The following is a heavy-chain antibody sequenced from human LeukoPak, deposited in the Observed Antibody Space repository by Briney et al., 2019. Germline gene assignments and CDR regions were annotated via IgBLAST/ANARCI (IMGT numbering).Heavy chain of an antibody. D-gene: IGHD3-10*01. CDR3: ARGAYYYGSGNLYFDY. V-gene: IGHV4-4*07. Sequence: PSETLSLTCTVSGVSISSYFWSYIRQPAGKELEWIGRIHTTGSTNYNPSLKSRVTVSEDTSKNQFSLKLTSVTAADTAVYYCARGAYYYGSGNLYFDYWGQGTLVTVSS. CDR2: IHTTGST. J-gene: IGHJ4*02. CDR1: GVSISSYF.